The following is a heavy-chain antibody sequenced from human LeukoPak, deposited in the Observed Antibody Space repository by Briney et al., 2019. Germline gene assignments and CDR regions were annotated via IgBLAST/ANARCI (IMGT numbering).Heavy chain of an antibody. CDR2: IYHSGST. Sequence: PSETLSLTCAVSGYSISSGYYWGWIRQPPGGGLGWIGSIYHSGSTYYNPSLKSRVTISVDTSKNQFSLKLSSVTAADTAVYYCARPISWARGAFDIWGQGTMVTVSS. J-gene: IGHJ3*02. D-gene: IGHD1-26*01. CDR3: ARPISWARGAFDI. V-gene: IGHV4-38-2*01. CDR1: GYSISSGYY.